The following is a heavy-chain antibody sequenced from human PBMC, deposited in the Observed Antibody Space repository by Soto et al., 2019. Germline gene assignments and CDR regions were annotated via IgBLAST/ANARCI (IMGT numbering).Heavy chain of an antibody. V-gene: IGHV2-5*02. D-gene: IGHD1-1*01. CDR1: AFSLSTSGVG. CDR2: IYWDDDK. CDR3: ARLVAAGSTYYFDS. J-gene: IGHJ4*02. Sequence: QITLKESGPTLVKPTQTLTLTCTFSAFSLSTSGVGVGWIRQPPGKALEWLTFIYWDDDKRYSQSLKSRLTISKDTSKIQVVLTMTNMDPVDTATYYCARLVAAGSTYYFDSWGQGTLVTVSS.